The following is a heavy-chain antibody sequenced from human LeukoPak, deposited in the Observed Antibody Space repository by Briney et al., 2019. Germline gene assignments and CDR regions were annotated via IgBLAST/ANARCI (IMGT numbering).Heavy chain of an antibody. CDR3: ARGRGYCSSTSCYLNWFDP. Sequence: SETLSLTCAVYGGSFSGYYWSWIRQPPGKGLEWIGEINHGGSTNYNPSLKSRVTISVDTSKNQFSLKLSSVTAADTAVYYCARGRGYCSSTSCYLNWFDPWGQGTLVTVSS. CDR1: GGSFSGYY. J-gene: IGHJ5*02. CDR2: INHGGST. D-gene: IGHD2-2*01. V-gene: IGHV4-34*01.